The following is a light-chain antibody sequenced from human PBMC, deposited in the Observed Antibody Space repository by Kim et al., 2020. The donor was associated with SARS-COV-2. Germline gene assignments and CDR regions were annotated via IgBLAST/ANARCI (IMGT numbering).Light chain of an antibody. CDR3: QLYGSSQWT. CDR2: GAS. CDR1: QSVSSSY. J-gene: IGKJ1*01. Sequence: EIVLTQSPGTLSLTPGERATLSCRASQSVSSSYLAWYQQKPGQATSLFIDGASSRATGIPDRVSGSVSGTDFTLTISRREPEYLSVYYCQLYGSSQWTLGQGTRGNIK. V-gene: IGKV3-20*01.